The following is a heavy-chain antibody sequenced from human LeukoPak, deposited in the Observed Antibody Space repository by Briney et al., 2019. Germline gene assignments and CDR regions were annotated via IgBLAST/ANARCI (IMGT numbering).Heavy chain of an antibody. J-gene: IGHJ3*02. Sequence: GESLQISGEGAGYLFTSYWISGGRQLPGKGLEWMGRIDPSDSYTNYSPSFQGHVTISADESISTAYLQWSSLKASDTAMYYCARHGYYGSGSGPVDAFDIWGQGTMVTVSS. CDR2: IDPSDSYT. D-gene: IGHD3-10*01. V-gene: IGHV5-10-1*01. CDR1: GYLFTSYW. CDR3: ARHGYYGSGSGPVDAFDI.